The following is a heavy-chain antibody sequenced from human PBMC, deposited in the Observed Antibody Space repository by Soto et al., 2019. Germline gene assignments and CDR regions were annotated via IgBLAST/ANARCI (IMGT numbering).Heavy chain of an antibody. V-gene: IGHV1-3*01. J-gene: IGHJ4*02. Sequence: TGGSLRLSCAASGYTFTSYAMHWVRQAPGQRLEWMGWINAGNGNTKYSQKFQGRVTITRDTSTSTAYMELSSLRSEDTAVYYCARDRWALGIFGLATQDYWGQGTLVTVSS. CDR3: ARDRWALGIFGLATQDY. CDR2: INAGNGNT. D-gene: IGHD3-3*01. CDR1: GYTFTSYA.